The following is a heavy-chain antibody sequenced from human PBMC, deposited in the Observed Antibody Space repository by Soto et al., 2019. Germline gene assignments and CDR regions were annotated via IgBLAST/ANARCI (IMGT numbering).Heavy chain of an antibody. D-gene: IGHD2-8*01. Sequence: QVQLVQSGAEVKKPGASVKVSCKASGYTFTSYGISWVRQAPGQGLEWMGWISAYNGNTNYAQKLQGRVTMTTDTSTSTAYMELRRLRSDDTAVYYCARDRIVLMVYENNWFDPWGQGTLVTVSS. V-gene: IGHV1-18*01. CDR2: ISAYNGNT. CDR1: GYTFTSYG. J-gene: IGHJ5*02. CDR3: ARDRIVLMVYENNWFDP.